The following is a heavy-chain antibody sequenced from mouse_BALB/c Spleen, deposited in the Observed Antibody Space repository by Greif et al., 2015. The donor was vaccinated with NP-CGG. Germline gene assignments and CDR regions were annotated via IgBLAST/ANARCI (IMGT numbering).Heavy chain of an antibody. Sequence: EVKLVESGGGLVKPGGSLRLSCAASGFTFSSYAMSWVRQTPEKRLEWVATISSGGSYTYYPDSVKGRFTISRDNAKNTLYLQMSSLRSEDTAMYYCARHPNYGGFAYWGQGTLVTVSA. V-gene: IGHV5-9-3*01. CDR3: ARHPNYGGFAY. J-gene: IGHJ3*01. D-gene: IGHD2-4*01. CDR2: ISSGGSYT. CDR1: GFTFSSYA.